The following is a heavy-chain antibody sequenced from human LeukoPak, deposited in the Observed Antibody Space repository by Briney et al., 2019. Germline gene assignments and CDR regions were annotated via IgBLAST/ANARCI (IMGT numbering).Heavy chain of an antibody. CDR2: ISGSGDNT. V-gene: IGHV3-23*01. Sequence: XGSXXLSCAASXFTFXXXAMSWXXXAPGXXLEWVXAISGSGDNTYYADSVKGRFTISRDNSKNTLYLQMNSLRAEDTAAYYCAKGLTAGAYYYMDVWGKGTTVTVSS. CDR3: AKGLTAGAYYYMDV. D-gene: IGHD2-8*01. CDR1: XFTFXXXA. J-gene: IGHJ6*03.